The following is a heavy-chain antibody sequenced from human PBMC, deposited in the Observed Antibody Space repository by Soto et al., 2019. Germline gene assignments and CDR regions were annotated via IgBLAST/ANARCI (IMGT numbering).Heavy chain of an antibody. V-gene: IGHV4-61*01. J-gene: IGHJ4*02. CDR3: ARVLRDTAMVTFDY. D-gene: IGHD5-18*01. CDR1: GGSVSSGSYY. Sequence: QVQLQESGPGLVKPSETLSLTCTVSGGSVSSGSYYWSWIRQPPGQGLEWIGYIYYSGSTNYNPSLKSRVTISVDTSKNQFSLKLSSVTAADTAVYYCARVLRDTAMVTFDYWGQGTLVTVSS. CDR2: IYYSGST.